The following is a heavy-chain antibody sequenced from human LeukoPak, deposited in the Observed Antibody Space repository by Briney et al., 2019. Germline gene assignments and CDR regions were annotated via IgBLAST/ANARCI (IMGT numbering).Heavy chain of an antibody. CDR2: INHSGST. J-gene: IGHJ5*02. Sequence: SETLSLTCAVYGGSFSGYYWSWIRQPPGKGLEWIGEINHSGSTNYNPSLKSRVTISVDTSKNQFSLKLSSVTAADTAVYYYARGRYFDWLLSKFDPWGQGTLVTVSS. V-gene: IGHV4-34*01. CDR1: GGSFSGYY. D-gene: IGHD3-9*01. CDR3: ARGRYFDWLLSKFDP.